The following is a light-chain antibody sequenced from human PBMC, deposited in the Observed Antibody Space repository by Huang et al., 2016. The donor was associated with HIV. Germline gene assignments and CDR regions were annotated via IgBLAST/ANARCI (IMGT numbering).Light chain of an antibody. V-gene: IGKV1-39*01. CDR3: QQSYSALSS. Sequence: IQMTQSPTSLSASVGDRVSIACRASQSISTYLNWYQQKPGKAPKLLISSASALHSGVPSRVSGSGSGTDFTLTMRGLQLDDFATYYCQQSYSALSSFGPGTRL. CDR1: QSISTY. CDR2: SAS. J-gene: IGKJ5*01.